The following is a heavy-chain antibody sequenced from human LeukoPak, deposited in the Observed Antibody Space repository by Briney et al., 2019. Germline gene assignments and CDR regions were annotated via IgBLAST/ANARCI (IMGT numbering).Heavy chain of an antibody. CDR3: AKGPVEMATATTNQFNY. CDR2: IRYDGSNK. D-gene: IGHD5-24*01. Sequence: PGGSLRLSCAASGFTFSSYGMHWVRQAPGKGLEWVAFIRYDGSNKYYADSVKGRFTISRDNSKNTLYLQMNSLRAEDTAVYYCAKGPVEMATATTNQFNYWGQGTLVTVSS. CDR1: GFTFSSYG. J-gene: IGHJ4*02. V-gene: IGHV3-30*02.